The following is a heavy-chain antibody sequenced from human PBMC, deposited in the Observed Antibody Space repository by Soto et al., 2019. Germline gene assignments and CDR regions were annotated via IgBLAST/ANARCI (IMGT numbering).Heavy chain of an antibody. CDR2: VTTDGSGT. CDR1: GFSFSDLW. J-gene: IGHJ4*02. CDR3: VRDVRYTTDPTFDY. Sequence: EVQLVESGGGLVQPGGSLRLSCAASGFSFSDLWMHWVRQAPGKGLVWVSRVTTDGSGTAYADSVKGRFTISRDNAKNRVYLQMNNLRVEDTAVYYCVRDVRYTTDPTFDYWGQGTLVTVSS. V-gene: IGHV3-74*01. D-gene: IGHD2-8*02.